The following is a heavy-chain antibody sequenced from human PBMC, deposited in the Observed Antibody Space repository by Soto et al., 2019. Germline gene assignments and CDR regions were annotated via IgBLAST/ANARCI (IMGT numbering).Heavy chain of an antibody. Sequence: QVQLQESGPGLVKPSQTLSLTCTVSGGSISSGGYYWSWIRQHPGKGLEWIGYIYYSGSTYYNPSLKSRVTISVDTSKIQFSLKLSSVTAADTAVYYCARKGGIYYDSSGNIDYWGQGTLVTVSS. J-gene: IGHJ4*02. V-gene: IGHV4-31*03. CDR2: IYYSGST. CDR1: GGSISSGGYY. CDR3: ARKGGIYYDSSGNIDY. D-gene: IGHD3-22*01.